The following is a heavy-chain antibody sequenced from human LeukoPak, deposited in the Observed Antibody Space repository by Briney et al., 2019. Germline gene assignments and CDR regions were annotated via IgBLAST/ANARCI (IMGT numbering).Heavy chain of an antibody. CDR3: ARDLWVAVAGSAFDI. CDR1: GGSISSYY. J-gene: IGHJ3*02. D-gene: IGHD6-19*01. CDR2: IYTSGST. V-gene: IGHV4-4*07. Sequence: SQTLSLTCTVSGGSISSYYWSWIRQPAGKGLEWIGRIYTSGSTNYNPSLKSRVTMSVDTSKNQFSLKLSSVTAADTAVYYCARDLWVAVAGSAFDIWGQGTMVTVSS.